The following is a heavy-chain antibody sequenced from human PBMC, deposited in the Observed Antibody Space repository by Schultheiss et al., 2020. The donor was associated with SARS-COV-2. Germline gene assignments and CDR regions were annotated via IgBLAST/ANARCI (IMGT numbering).Heavy chain of an antibody. Sequence: SETLSLTCAVYGGSFSGYYWSWIRQPPGKGLEWIGEITHSGGTNYNPSLKSRVTISVDTSKNQFSLKLTSVTAADTAVYYCARRTGADAFDIWGQGTMVTVSS. CDR2: ITHSGGT. D-gene: IGHD7-27*01. V-gene: IGHV4-34*01. J-gene: IGHJ3*02. CDR1: GGSFSGYY. CDR3: ARRTGADAFDI.